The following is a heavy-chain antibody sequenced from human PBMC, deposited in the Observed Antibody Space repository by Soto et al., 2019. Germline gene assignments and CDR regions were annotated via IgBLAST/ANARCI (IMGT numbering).Heavy chain of an antibody. Sequence: WETLSLTCTVSGGSIISSNFYWGWIRQPPGKGLEWIGSVEYGGSTYYNPSLKSRVTLSADTSKNQFSLKLTSVTAADTAIYYCARHVRGAVTMNWFDPWGHGTLVTVSS. J-gene: IGHJ5*02. V-gene: IGHV4-39*01. CDR3: ARHVRGAVTMNWFDP. CDR1: GGSIISSNFY. D-gene: IGHD3-10*02. CDR2: VEYGGST.